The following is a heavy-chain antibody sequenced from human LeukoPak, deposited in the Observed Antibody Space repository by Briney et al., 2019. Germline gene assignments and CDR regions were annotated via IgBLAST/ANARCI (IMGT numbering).Heavy chain of an antibody. CDR2: ISSSGSTI. D-gene: IGHD4-17*01. CDR3: AREDPSAYGDYAQTSSEYGMDV. V-gene: IGHV3-11*01. Sequence: GGSLRLSCAASGFTFSDYYMSWIRQAPGKGLEWVSYISSSGSTIYYADSVKGRFTISRDNAKNSLYLQMNSLRAEDTAVYYCAREDPSAYGDYAQTSSEYGMDVWGQGTTVTVSS. J-gene: IGHJ6*02. CDR1: GFTFSDYY.